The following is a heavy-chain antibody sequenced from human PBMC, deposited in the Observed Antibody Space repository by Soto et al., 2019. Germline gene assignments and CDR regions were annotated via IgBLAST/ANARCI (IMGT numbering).Heavy chain of an antibody. J-gene: IGHJ4*02. CDR3: ARSSVHPYCRRTSCYSVDY. CDR2: TNAGNGNT. Sequence: QVQLVQSGAEVKKPGASVKLSCTASGYSFTTFGIHWVRQAPGQRPEWMGWTNAGNGNTRSSQRLQGRITITRDTSAYSVYMGLRDLRSEDTSVYYCARSSVHPYCRRTSCYSVDYWGQGTLVTVSS. V-gene: IGHV1-3*01. D-gene: IGHD2-2*01. CDR1: GYSFTTFG.